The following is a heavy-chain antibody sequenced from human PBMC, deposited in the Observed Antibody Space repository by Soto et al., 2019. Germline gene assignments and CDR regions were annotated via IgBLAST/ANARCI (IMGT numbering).Heavy chain of an antibody. D-gene: IGHD3-22*01. J-gene: IGHJ4*02. V-gene: IGHV3-23*01. CDR1: GFTFRIYA. CDR2: ITGNGGT. CDR3: AKDAPGSGWLSDY. Sequence: VSLRLSCAASGFTFRIYAMSWVRQAPGKGLEWVSTITGNGGTSYADFVRGRFTISRDNSKNTLYLQMNSLRAEDTAVYYCAKDAPGSGWLSDYWGQGTLVTVSS.